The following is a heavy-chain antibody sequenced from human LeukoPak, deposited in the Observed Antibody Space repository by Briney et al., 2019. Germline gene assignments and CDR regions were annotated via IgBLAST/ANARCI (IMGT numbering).Heavy chain of an antibody. V-gene: IGHV1-69*13. Sequence: GASVKVSCKASGGTFSSYAISWVRQAPGQGLEWMGGIIPIFGTANYAQKFQGRVTITADESTSTAYMELSSLRSEDTAVYYCAGVTRRYYFDYWGREPWSPSPQ. CDR3: AGVTRRYYFDY. J-gene: IGHJ4*02. D-gene: IGHD2-21*02. CDR2: IIPIFGTA. CDR1: GGTFSSYA.